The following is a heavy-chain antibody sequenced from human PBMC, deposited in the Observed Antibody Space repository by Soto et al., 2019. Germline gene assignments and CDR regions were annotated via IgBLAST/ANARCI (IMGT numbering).Heavy chain of an antibody. D-gene: IGHD2-15*01. V-gene: IGHV1-3*05. CDR1: GYTFTSYA. J-gene: IGHJ6*02. CDR3: ASSYCSGGSCYDYYYGMDV. CDR2: INAGNGNT. Sequence: QVQLVQSGAEEKKPGASVKVSCKASGYTFTSYAMHWVRQAPGQRLEWMGWINAGNGNTKYLQKFQGRVTITRDTAASTAYMELSSLRSEDTAVYYCASSYCSGGSCYDYYYGMDVWGQGTTVTVSS.